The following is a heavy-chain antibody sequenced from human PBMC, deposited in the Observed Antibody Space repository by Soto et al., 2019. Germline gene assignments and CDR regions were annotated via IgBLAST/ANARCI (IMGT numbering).Heavy chain of an antibody. CDR1: GGSFSGYY. V-gene: IGHV4-34*01. Sequence: SETLSLTCAVYGGSFSGYYWSWIRQPPGKGLEWIGEINHSGSTNYNPSLKSRVTISVDTSKNQFSLKLSSVTAADTAVYYCARGKSGYYGSGSYYKPPYYYYYYMDVWGKGTTVTVSS. D-gene: IGHD3-10*01. J-gene: IGHJ6*03. CDR2: INHSGST. CDR3: ARGKSGYYGSGSYYKPPYYYYYYMDV.